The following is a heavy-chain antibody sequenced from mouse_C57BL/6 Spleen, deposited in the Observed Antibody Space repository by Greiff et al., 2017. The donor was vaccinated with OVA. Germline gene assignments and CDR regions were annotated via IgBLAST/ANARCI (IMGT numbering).Heavy chain of an antibody. CDR2: ISLKSDNYAT. CDR3: TGLLLLYFDG. V-gene: IGHV6-3*01. Sequence: EVKVEESGGGLVQPGGSMKLSCVASGFTFSTYWMNWVSQSPEKGLEWVAQISLKSDNYATHYAASVKGSFTISRDESKSSVYLQMNNLRAEDTGIYYCTGLLLLYFDGWGTGTTVTVAS. J-gene: IGHJ1*03. CDR1: GFTFSTYW. D-gene: IGHD1-1*01.